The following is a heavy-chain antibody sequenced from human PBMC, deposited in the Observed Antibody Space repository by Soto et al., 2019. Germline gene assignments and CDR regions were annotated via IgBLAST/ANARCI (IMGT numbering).Heavy chain of an antibody. Sequence: GGSLRLSCAASGFSFSSFGMHWVRQAPGKGLEWVAFNSYDGSNKYYADSVKGRLTITRDTSASTVYMELSSLRSEDTAVYYCSRDSSGWRSNFQYWGQGTLVTVSS. J-gene: IGHJ1*01. CDR2: NSYDGSNK. CDR3: SRDSSGWRSNFQY. CDR1: GFSFSSFG. D-gene: IGHD6-19*01. V-gene: IGHV3-30*03.